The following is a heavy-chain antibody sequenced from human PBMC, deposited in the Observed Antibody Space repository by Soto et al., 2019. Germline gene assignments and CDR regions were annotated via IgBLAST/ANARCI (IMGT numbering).Heavy chain of an antibody. V-gene: IGHV1-24*01. CDR3: ATDRRIVGATTWGWGWFDP. Sequence: QVQLVQSGAEVKKPGASVKVSCKVSGYTLTELSMHWVRQAPGKGLEWMGGIDPEDGETIYAQKFQGRVNMTEDTSTDTAYMELSSLRSEDTAGYYCATDRRIVGATTWGWGWFDPWGQGTLVTVSS. J-gene: IGHJ5*02. D-gene: IGHD1-26*01. CDR2: IDPEDGET. CDR1: GYTLTELS.